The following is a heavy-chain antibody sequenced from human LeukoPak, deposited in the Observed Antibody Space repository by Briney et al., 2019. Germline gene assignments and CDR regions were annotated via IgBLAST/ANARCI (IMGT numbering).Heavy chain of an antibody. CDR1: GFTFSCYA. CDR2: ISGSGGST. D-gene: IGHD3-10*01. J-gene: IGHJ4*02. CDR3: AKALLWFGELYSPY. Sequence: GGSLRLSCAASGFTFSCYAMSWVRQAPGKGLEWVSAISGSGGSTYYADSVKGRFTISRDNSKNTLYLQMNSLRAEDTAVYYCAKALLWFGELYSPYWGEGTLVTVSP. V-gene: IGHV3-23*01.